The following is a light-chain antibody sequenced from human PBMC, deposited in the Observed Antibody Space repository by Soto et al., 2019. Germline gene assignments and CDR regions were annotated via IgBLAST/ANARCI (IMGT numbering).Light chain of an antibody. CDR1: QSVSSSY. CDR3: QQYGSSGWT. J-gene: IGKJ1*01. CDR2: GAS. V-gene: IGKV3-20*01. Sequence: EIVLTQSPGTLSLSPGERATLSSRASQSVSSSYLAWYQQKPGQAPRLLIYGASSRATGIPDRFSGSGSGIDFTLTISRLGPEDFVVYYDQQYGSSGWTFGQGTKLKIK.